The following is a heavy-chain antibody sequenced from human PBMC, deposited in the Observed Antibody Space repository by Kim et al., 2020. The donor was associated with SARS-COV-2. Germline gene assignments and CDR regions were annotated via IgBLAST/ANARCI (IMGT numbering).Heavy chain of an antibody. V-gene: IGHV1-58*02. Sequence: SVKVSCKASGFTFTSSAMQWVRQARGQRLEWIGWIVVGSGNTNYAQKFQERVTITRDMSTSTAYMELSSLRSEDTAVYYCAADRGPILEWLLSNYYYYGMDVWGQGTTVTVSS. CDR1: GFTFTSSA. CDR3: AADRGPILEWLLSNYYYYGMDV. J-gene: IGHJ6*02. D-gene: IGHD3-3*01. CDR2: IVVGSGNT.